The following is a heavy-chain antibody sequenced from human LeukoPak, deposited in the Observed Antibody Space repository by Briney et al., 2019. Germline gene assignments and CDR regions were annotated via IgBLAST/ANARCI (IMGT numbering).Heavy chain of an antibody. J-gene: IGHJ4*02. CDR3: ARGFNDFWSGSQLEY. CDR1: GFIFSGYA. CDR2: ISYDGGKT. V-gene: IGHV3-30-3*01. D-gene: IGHD3-3*01. Sequence: GGSLRLSCAASGFIFSGYAMHWVRQAPGKGLEWVAVISYDGGKTYYADSVKGRFTISRDNSKSTLYLQMNSLRSEDTAVYYCARGFNDFWSGSQLEYWGQGTLVTVSS.